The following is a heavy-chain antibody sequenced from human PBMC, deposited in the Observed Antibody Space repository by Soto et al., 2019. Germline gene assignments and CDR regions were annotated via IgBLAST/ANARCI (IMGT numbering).Heavy chain of an antibody. V-gene: IGHV1-18*04. Sequence: QLQLVQSGAEVERPGASVRVSCKAYGYAFSKYGISWIRQAPGQGLEWMGWIRPDTGDTNYAQKFQGRVTMTTGTSSNTAYMELRSLRSDDTAMYYCATSYDSGFDPWGQGTLVSVSS. CDR1: GYAFSKYG. D-gene: IGHD5-12*01. J-gene: IGHJ5*02. CDR2: IRPDTGDT. CDR3: ATSYDSGFDP.